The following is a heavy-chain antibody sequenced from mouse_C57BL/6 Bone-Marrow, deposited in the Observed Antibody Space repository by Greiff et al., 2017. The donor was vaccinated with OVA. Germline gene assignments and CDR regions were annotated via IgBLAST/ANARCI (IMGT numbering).Heavy chain of an antibody. V-gene: IGHV10-1*01. J-gene: IGHJ4*01. D-gene: IGHD2-1*01. CDR2: IRSKSNNYAT. CDR1: GFSFNTYA. Sequence: DVKLVESGGGLVQPKGSLKLSCAASGFSFNTYAMNWVRQAPGKGLEWVARIRSKSNNYATYYADSVKDRFTISRDDSESMLYLQMNHLKTEDTAMYYCVRRSIYSYAMDYWGQGTSVTVSS. CDR3: VRRSIYSYAMDY.